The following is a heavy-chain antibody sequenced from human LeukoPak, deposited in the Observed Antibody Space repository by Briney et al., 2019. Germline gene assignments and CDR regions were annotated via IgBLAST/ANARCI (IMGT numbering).Heavy chain of an antibody. CDR2: VQTSGTT. J-gene: IGHJ3*01. V-gene: IGHV4-4*07. D-gene: IGHD5-18*01. CDR1: GDSISSYS. CDR3: ARVRFRYGYVRTASFDV. Sequence: PSETLSLTCSVSGDSISSYSWTWIRQPAGKGLEWIGRVQTSGTTDYNPSLRGRVTMSVETSKNQFSLWLSSATAADTAVYYCARVRFRYGYVRTASFDVWGLGTMVTVSS.